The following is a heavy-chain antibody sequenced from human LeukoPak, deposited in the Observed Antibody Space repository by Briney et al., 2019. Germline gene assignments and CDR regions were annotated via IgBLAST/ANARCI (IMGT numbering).Heavy chain of an antibody. CDR1: GYTFTGYY. CDR2: INPNSGGT. J-gene: IGHJ4*02. D-gene: IGHD6-13*01. Sequence: ASVKVSCKASGYTFTGYYMHWVRQAPGQGLEWMGWINPNSGGTNYAQKFQGRVTMTRATSISTDYMELSRLRSDDTAVYYCARDLVAAAGTAPDYWGQGTLVTVSS. V-gene: IGHV1-2*02. CDR3: ARDLVAAAGTAPDY.